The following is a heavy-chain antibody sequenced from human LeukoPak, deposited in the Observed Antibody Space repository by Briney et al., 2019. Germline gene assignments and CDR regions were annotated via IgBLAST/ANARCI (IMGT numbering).Heavy chain of an antibody. J-gene: IGHJ6*02. CDR1: GFTFSSYA. V-gene: IGHV3-23*01. CDR3: AKWAGTEYYSYYYGMDV. CDR2: ISGSGGST. D-gene: IGHD3/OR15-3a*01. Sequence: GGSLRLSCAASGFTFSSYAMSWVRQAPGKGLEWVSAISGSGGSTYYADSVKGRFTISRDNSKNTLYLQMNRLRAEDTAVYYCAKWAGTEYYSYYYGMDVWGQGTTVTVSS.